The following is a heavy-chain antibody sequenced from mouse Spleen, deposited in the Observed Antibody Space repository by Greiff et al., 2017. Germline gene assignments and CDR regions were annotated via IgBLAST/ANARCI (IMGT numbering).Heavy chain of an antibody. V-gene: IGHV7-1*01. CDR2: SRNKANDYTT. J-gene: IGHJ1*01. CDR3: ARDGLGLIGRYFDV. D-gene: IGHD4-1*01. Sequence: EVKVVESGGGLVQSGRSLRLSCATSGFTFSDFYMEWVRQAPGKGLEWIAASRNKANDYTTEYSASVKGRFIVSRDTSQSILYLQMNALRAEDTAIYYCARDGLGLIGRYFDVWGAGTTVTVSS. CDR1: GFTFSDFY.